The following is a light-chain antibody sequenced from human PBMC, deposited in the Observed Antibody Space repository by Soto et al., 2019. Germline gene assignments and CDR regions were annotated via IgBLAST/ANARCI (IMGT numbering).Light chain of an antibody. CDR1: QSISSY. Sequence: DIQMTQSPSSLSASVGDRVTITCRASQSISSYLNWYQQKPGKAPKLLIYAASSLQSGVPSRFSSSGSGTDFTLTISSLQPEDFATYYCQQSHSTPRTFGPGTKVDIK. CDR3: QQSHSTPRT. J-gene: IGKJ3*01. CDR2: AAS. V-gene: IGKV1-39*01.